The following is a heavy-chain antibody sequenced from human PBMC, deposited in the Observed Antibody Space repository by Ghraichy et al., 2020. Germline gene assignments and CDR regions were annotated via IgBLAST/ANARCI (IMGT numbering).Heavy chain of an antibody. V-gene: IGHV3-72*01. D-gene: IGHD1-26*01. CDR1: GFPFSDHF. Sequence: GPLSLTCAASGFPFSDHFMDWVRQAPGKALEWVGRTRNKASGHTTEYAAPVKGRFTVSRDDSKNSMYLQMNSLKIEDTAVYYCVSGPPGRVHSYWGQGTLVTVSS. CDR3: VSGPPGRVHSY. J-gene: IGHJ4*02. CDR2: TRNKASGHTT.